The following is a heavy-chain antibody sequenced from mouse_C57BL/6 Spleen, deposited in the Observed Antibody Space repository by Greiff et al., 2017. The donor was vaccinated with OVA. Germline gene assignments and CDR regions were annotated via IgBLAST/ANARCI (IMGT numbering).Heavy chain of an antibody. D-gene: IGHD1-1*01. CDR1: GYTFTSYT. CDR2: INPSSGYT. CDR3: ARVGTTVVDTGYFDV. Sequence: QVQLQQSGAELARPGASVKLSCKASGYTFTSYTMHWVKQRPGQGLEWIGYINPSSGYTKYNQKFKDKATLTADKSSSTAYMQLSSLTSEDSAVYYCARVGTTVVDTGYFDVWGTGTTVTVSS. J-gene: IGHJ1*03. V-gene: IGHV1-4*01.